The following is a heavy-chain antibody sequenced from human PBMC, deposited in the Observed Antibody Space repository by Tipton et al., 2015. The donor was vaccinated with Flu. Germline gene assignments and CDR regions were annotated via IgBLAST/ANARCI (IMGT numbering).Heavy chain of an antibody. CDR1: GGSISSYY. D-gene: IGHD2-15*01. J-gene: IGHJ4*02. Sequence: LRLSCTVSGGSISSYYWSWIRQPPGKGLEWIGYIYYSGSTNYNPSLKSRVTISADTSNNQFSLKPSSVTAADTAVYYCARKYCSGGSCYHFDYWGQGTLVTVSS. V-gene: IGHV4-59*12. CDR3: ARKYCSGGSCYHFDY. CDR2: IYYSGST.